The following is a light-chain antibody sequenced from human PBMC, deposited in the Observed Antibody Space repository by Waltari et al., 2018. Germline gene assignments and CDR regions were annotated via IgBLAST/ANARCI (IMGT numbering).Light chain of an antibody. CDR3: QQYDNWPPYT. V-gene: IGKV3-15*01. J-gene: IGKJ2*01. CDR2: GAS. CDR1: QTVSSN. Sequence: EILMTQSPATLSVSPGDRATLPCRASQTVSSNLAWYQQKPGQAPRLLIYGASTRAAGIPVRFSGSGSGTEFTLTISSLQSEDFAVYYCQQYDNWPPYTFGQGTKLEI.